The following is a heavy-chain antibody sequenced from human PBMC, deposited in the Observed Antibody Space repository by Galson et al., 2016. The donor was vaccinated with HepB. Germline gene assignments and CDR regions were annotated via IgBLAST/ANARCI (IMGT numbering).Heavy chain of an antibody. Sequence: PALVKPTQTLTLTCTFSGFSLNTRGMCVSWIRQPPGKALEWLARIDWDDAKYYITSLKTRLTISKDTSKNQVVLTMTNMDPVDTATYYCARTNQRLYGNDYNRMDVWGQGTTVTVSS. CDR3: ARTNQRLYGNDYNRMDV. D-gene: IGHD1-14*01. J-gene: IGHJ6*02. CDR2: IDWDDAK. CDR1: GFSLNTRGMC. V-gene: IGHV2-70*11.